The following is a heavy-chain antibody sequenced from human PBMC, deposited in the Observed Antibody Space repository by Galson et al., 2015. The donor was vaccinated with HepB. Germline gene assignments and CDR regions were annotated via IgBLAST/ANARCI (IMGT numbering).Heavy chain of an antibody. V-gene: IGHV4-59*02. Sequence: QVQLQESGPGLLRPSETLSLTCTVSSGTVSGYYWSWIRQPPGKGLEWIGYIYYGGTTLYHPSLKSRVTISVDRSKNQFSLKLSSVTAADTAVYYCARVNLAAAGTGCWFDPWGQGTLVTVSS. CDR3: ARVNLAAAGTGCWFDP. D-gene: IGHD6-13*01. J-gene: IGHJ5*02. CDR1: SGTVSGYY. CDR2: IYYGGTT.